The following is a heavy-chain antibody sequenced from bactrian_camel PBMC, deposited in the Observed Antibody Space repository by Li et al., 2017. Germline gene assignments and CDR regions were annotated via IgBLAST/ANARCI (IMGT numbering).Heavy chain of an antibody. Sequence: HVQLVESGGGSVQAGQSLRLSCAASSITDGIDAMAWFRQAPGKEREGVAAIYTGDNTTLYIDSVKGRFTISQDNAKNTLYLQMSSLIPEDTARYFCANGRDQSWPNWGQGPRSPSP. D-gene: IGHD6*01. CDR3: ANGRDQSWPN. CDR2: IYTGDNTT. V-gene: IGHV3S54*01. CDR1: SITDGIDA. J-gene: IGHJ4*01.